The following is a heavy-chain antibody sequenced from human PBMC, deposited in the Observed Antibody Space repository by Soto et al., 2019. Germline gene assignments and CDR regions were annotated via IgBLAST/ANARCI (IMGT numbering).Heavy chain of an antibody. D-gene: IGHD3-10*01. CDR2: IYYSGTT. CDR1: GGSISSSSSY. CDR3: ARQSEYYYASGRAAPLYGMDV. V-gene: IGHV4-39*01. Sequence: QLQLQESGPGLVKPSETLSLICTVSGGSISSSSSYWGWIRQPPGKGLEWIGNIYYSGTTYNNPSLRSRVTISVDTSKNQFSLRLSSVTAADTAVYYCARQSEYYYASGRAAPLYGMDVWGQGTTVTVSS. J-gene: IGHJ6*02.